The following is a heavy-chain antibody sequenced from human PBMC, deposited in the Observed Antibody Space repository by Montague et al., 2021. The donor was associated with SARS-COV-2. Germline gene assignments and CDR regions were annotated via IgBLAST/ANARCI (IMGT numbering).Heavy chain of an antibody. CDR3: ARTTVTTTGSDNFDY. D-gene: IGHD4-17*01. CDR1: GFSLNTDGTC. J-gene: IGHJ4*02. V-gene: IGHV2-70*17. CDR2: IDWDDDK. Sequence: PALVKPTQTLTLTCAFSGFSLNTDGTCVSWIRQPPGKALEWLARIDWDDDKFYSTSLKTRLTISKDTSKNQVVLKVANMDPVDTATYSCARTTVTTTGSDNFDYWGPGTLVTVSS.